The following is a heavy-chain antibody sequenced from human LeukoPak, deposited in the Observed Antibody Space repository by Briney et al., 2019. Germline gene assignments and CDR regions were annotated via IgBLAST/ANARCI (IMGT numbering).Heavy chain of an antibody. D-gene: IGHD3-16*01. CDR2: IRYDGSNK. V-gene: IGHV3-30*02. J-gene: IGHJ6*03. Sequence: GGSLRLSCAASGFTFSSYGMHWVRQAPGKGLEWVAFIRYDGSNKYYADSVKGRFTISRDNSKNTLYLQMNSLRAEDTAVYYCARACYDYVWGSYSFAGYYMDVWGKGTTVTVSS. CDR1: GFTFSSYG. CDR3: ARACYDYVWGSYSFAGYYMDV.